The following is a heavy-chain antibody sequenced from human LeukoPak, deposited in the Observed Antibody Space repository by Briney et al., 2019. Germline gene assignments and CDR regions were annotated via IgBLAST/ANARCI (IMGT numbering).Heavy chain of an antibody. CDR3: TGRIDY. Sequence: ETLSLTCTVSGGSISSGGYYWSWIRQAPGKGLEWVSVIYSGGSPFYADSVKGRFTISRDNSKNTLYLQMNSLRPDDTAVYYCTGRIDYWGQGTLVTVSS. J-gene: IGHJ4*02. CDR2: IYSGGSP. D-gene: IGHD1-14*01. CDR1: GGSISSGGYY. V-gene: IGHV3-53*01.